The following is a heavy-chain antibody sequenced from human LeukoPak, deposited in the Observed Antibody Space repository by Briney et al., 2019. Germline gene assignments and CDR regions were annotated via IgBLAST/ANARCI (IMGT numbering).Heavy chain of an antibody. J-gene: IGHJ4*02. CDR3: ARGRSYYDIYFDY. V-gene: IGHV3-11*04. Sequence: PGGSLRLSCAASGFTFSDYYMSWIRQAPGKGLGWVSYISSSGSTIYYADSVKGRFTISRDNAKNSLYLQMNSLRAEDTAVYYCARGRSYYDIYFDYWGQGTLVTVSS. CDR2: ISSSGSTI. CDR1: GFTFSDYY. D-gene: IGHD1-26*01.